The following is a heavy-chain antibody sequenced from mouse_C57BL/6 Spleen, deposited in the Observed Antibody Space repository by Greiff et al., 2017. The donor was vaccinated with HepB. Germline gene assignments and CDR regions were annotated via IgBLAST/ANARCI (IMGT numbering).Heavy chain of an antibody. CDR2: ISYSGST. D-gene: IGHD2-1*01. CDR1: GYSITSGYD. J-gene: IGHJ1*03. Sequence: EVQRVESGPGMVKPSQSLSLTCTVTGYSITSGYDWHWIRHFPGNKLEWMGYISYSGSTNYNPSLKSRISITHDTSKNHFFLKLNSVTTEDTATYYCARDRDGNYWYFDVWGTGTTVTVSS. CDR3: ARDRDGNYWYFDV. V-gene: IGHV3-1*01.